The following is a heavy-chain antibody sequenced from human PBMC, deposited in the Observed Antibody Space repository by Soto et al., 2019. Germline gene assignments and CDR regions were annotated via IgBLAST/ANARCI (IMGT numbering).Heavy chain of an antibody. CDR3: TTDPMYSILVCCDY. CDR1: GFTFSNAW. Sequence: EVQLVESGGGLVKPGGSLRLSCAASGFTFSNAWMSWVRHAPGKGLEWVGRIKSKTDGGTTDYAAPVKGRFTISRDDSKNTLYLQMNSLTAEYTAVYYCTTDPMYSILVCCDYWGQGTLFTVSA. J-gene: IGHJ4*02. V-gene: IGHV3-15*01. D-gene: IGHD6-13*01. CDR2: IKSKTDGGTT.